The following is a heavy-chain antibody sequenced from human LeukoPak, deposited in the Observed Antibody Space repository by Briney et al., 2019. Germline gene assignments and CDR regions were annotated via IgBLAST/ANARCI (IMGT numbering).Heavy chain of an antibody. D-gene: IGHD4-23*01. CDR2: SNWNSDTK. V-gene: IGHV3-9*01. CDR3: AKDTGGNGAYFYAMAV. CDR1: GFAFHNYA. J-gene: IGHJ6*02. Sequence: GGSLRLSCVGSGFAFHNYAMHWVRRPPGKGLEWVSASNWNSDTKAYSDSLKGLFAIYRDSARHSLYLQMDSLRPEDTALYYCAKDTGGNGAYFYAMAVWGQGTSVTVSS.